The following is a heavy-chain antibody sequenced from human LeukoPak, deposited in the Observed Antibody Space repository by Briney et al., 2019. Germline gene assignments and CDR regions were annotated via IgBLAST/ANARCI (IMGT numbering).Heavy chain of an antibody. CDR3: LGGVAADY. CDR2: IKQDASDK. V-gene: IGHV3-7*01. J-gene: IGHJ4*02. Sequence: PGGSLRLSCAASGFTFSSYAMSWVRQAPGKGVEWVANIKQDASDKHYADSVKGRFTISRDNAKNSLYLQMNSLRVEDTAVYYCLGGVAADYWGRGTLVTVSS. D-gene: IGHD3-16*01. CDR1: GFTFSSYA.